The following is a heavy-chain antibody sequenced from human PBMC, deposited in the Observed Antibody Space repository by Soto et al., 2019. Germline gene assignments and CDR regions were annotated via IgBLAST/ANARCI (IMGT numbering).Heavy chain of an antibody. V-gene: IGHV3-43*01. J-gene: IGHJ6*02. CDR3: ARETLSFGFALYG. CDR2: ITWNGGNT. Sequence: GTSLRLSYAASVFTFSSYWMHWVLQAPGKGLEWVSLITWNGGNTYNADSVKGRFTISRDGTTQSVFLQMTSLKREDTGLYYSARETLSFGFALYGWGQGNTVAVS. D-gene: IGHD3-3*01. CDR1: VFTFSSYW.